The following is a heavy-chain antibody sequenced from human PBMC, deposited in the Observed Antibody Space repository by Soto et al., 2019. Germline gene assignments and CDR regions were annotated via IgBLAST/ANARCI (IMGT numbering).Heavy chain of an antibody. V-gene: IGHV3-21*01. CDR1: GFTFSSYS. J-gene: IGHJ4*02. CDR2: ISSSSSYI. CDR3: ARAHYGDYPYYFDY. D-gene: IGHD4-17*01. Sequence: EVQLVESGGGLVKPGGSLRLSCAASGFTFSSYSMNWVRQAPGKGLEWVSSISSSSSYIYYADSVKGRFTISRDNAKNSLYLQMNSLRAEDTAVYYCARAHYGDYPYYFDYWGQGTLVTVSS.